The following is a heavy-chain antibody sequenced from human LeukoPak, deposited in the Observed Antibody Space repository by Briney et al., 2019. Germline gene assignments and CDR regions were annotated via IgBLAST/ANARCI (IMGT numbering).Heavy chain of an antibody. CDR3: AREAFGVFGVVKPIHY. V-gene: IGHV4-39*07. CDR2: IYYSGTT. Sequence: SETLSLTCTVSGDSIRRSSEYWAWIRPAPGKGLEWIGTIYYSGTTYYSPSLKSRVTFSVDTSKNQFSLKLTSVTAADTAVYYCAREAFGVFGVVKPIHYWGQGILVTVSA. CDR1: GDSIRRSSEY. J-gene: IGHJ4*02. D-gene: IGHD3-3*01.